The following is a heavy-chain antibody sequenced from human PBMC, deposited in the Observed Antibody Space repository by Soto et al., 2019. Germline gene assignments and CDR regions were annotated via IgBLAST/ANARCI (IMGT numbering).Heavy chain of an antibody. Sequence: QVQLVQSGAEVKKPGASVKVSCKASGYTFTSYGISWVRQAPGQGLEWMGWISAYNGNTNYAQKLQGRVTMTTDTSTSTAYMELRSLRSDDTAMYYCARASYYGSGSYFEPADYWGQGTLVTVSS. CDR3: ARASYYGSGSYFEPADY. V-gene: IGHV1-18*01. CDR2: ISAYNGNT. J-gene: IGHJ4*02. CDR1: GYTFTSYG. D-gene: IGHD3-10*01.